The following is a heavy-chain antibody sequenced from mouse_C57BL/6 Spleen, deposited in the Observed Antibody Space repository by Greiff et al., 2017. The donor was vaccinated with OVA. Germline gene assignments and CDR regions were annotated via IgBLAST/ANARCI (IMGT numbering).Heavy chain of an antibody. CDR1: GYTFTDYY. V-gene: IGHV1-19*01. CDR2: INPYNGGT. D-gene: IGHD4-1*01. J-gene: IGHJ2*01. Sequence: EVQLQQSGPVLVKPGASVKMSCKASGYTFTDYYMNWVKQSHGKSLEWIGVINPYNGGTSYNQKFKGKATLTVDKSSSTAYMELNSLTSEDSAVYYCARGELTGPFDYWGQGTTLTVSS. CDR3: ARGELTGPFDY.